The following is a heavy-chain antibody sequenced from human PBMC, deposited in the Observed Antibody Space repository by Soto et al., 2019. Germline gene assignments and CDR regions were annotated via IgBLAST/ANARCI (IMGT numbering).Heavy chain of an antibody. V-gene: IGHV3-66*01. J-gene: IGHJ4*02. Sequence: EVELVESGGGLVQPGGSLRLSCADSGFTVSSNYMSWVRQAPGKGLEWVSVIYSGGSTYYADSVKGRFTISRDNSENTLYLQMNSLRAEDRAVYYCAKGRAGYFDYWGQGTLVTVSS. CDR2: IYSGGST. CDR3: AKGRAGYFDY. CDR1: GFTVSSNY.